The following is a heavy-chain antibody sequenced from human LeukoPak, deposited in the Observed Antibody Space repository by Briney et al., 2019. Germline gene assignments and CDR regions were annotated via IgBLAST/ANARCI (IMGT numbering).Heavy chain of an antibody. CDR3: AKDMGGRDGYNHYYYCYMDV. J-gene: IGHJ6*03. Sequence: AGGSLRLSCAASGFTFDDYAMHLVRQAPGKGREWGSGISWNSGRMGYAESVQGRFHISRDNPQNYLYLQLTSLRAEDTALYYCAKDMGGRDGYNHYYYCYMDVWGKGTTVSVSS. D-gene: IGHD5-24*01. CDR1: GFTFDDYA. V-gene: IGHV3-9*01. CDR2: ISWNSGRM.